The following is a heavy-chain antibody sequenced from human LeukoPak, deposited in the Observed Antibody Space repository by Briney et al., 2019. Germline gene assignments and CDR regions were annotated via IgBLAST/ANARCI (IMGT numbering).Heavy chain of an antibody. J-gene: IGHJ4*02. CDR2: IRYDGSNK. V-gene: IGHV3-30*02. D-gene: IGHD3-10*01. Sequence: GGSLRLSCAASGFTFSSYGMHWVRQAPGKGLEWVAFIRYDGSNKYYADSVKGRFTISRDNAKNSLYLQMNSLRAGDTAVYYCARDGSGRVPEMSAPDYWGQGTLVTVSS. CDR3: ARDGSGRVPEMSAPDY. CDR1: GFTFSSYG.